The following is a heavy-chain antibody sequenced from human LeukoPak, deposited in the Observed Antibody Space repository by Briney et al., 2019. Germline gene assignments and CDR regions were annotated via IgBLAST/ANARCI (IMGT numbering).Heavy chain of an antibody. V-gene: IGHV4-39*01. Sequence: PSETLSLTCTVSGGSISSSSHYWGWIRQPPGKGLEWIGSIYDSGSTYDNPSLKSRLTISVDTSKNQFSLKLSSVTAADTAVYYCARHGSKWGFLEWWNWFDPWGQGTLVTVSS. CDR1: GGSISSSSHY. CDR2: IYDSGST. CDR3: ARHGSKWGFLEWWNWFDP. J-gene: IGHJ5*02. D-gene: IGHD3-3*01.